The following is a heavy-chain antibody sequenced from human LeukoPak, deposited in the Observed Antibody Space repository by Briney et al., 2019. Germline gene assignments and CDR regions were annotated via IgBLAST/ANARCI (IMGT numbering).Heavy chain of an antibody. CDR2: FDPEDGET. D-gene: IGHD3-22*01. V-gene: IGHV1-24*01. Sequence: EASVKVSCKVSGYTLTELSMHWVRQAPGKGLEWMGGFDPEDGETIYAQKFQGRVTMTEDTSTDTAYMELSSLRSEDTAVYYCATDPPRYYDSSGYHYWGQGTLVTVSS. CDR3: ATDPPRYYDSSGYHY. CDR1: GYTLTELS. J-gene: IGHJ4*02.